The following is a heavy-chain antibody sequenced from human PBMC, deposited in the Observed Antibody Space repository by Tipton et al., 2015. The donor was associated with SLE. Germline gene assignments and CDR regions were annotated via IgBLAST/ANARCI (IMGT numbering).Heavy chain of an antibody. Sequence: SLRLSCAASGFTLSAYWMHWVRQSPGKGLVWVSRINSDGSATTYADSVEGRFTISRDNTKNTLYLQMNSLRAEDTAVYYCASGTYYDFWSDDAFDVWGQGTVVTVSS. D-gene: IGHD3-3*01. V-gene: IGHV3-74*03. CDR2: INSDGSAT. CDR1: GFTLSAYW. CDR3: ASGTYYDFWSDDAFDV. J-gene: IGHJ3*01.